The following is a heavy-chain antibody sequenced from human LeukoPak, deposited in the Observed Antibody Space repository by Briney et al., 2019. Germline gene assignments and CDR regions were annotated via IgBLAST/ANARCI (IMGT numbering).Heavy chain of an antibody. Sequence: KPSATLSLTCPVSGGSIRSFYWSRIRQPPGKGLEWIGYIYYSGSTNYNPSLKRRVTISVDTSKNQFSLKVSSVTAADTAVYYCANYYSNYGYFDDWGQGTLVTVSS. CDR3: ANYYSNYGYFDD. V-gene: IGHV4-59*03. J-gene: IGHJ4*02. D-gene: IGHD4-11*01. CDR1: GGSIRSFY. CDR2: IYYSGST.